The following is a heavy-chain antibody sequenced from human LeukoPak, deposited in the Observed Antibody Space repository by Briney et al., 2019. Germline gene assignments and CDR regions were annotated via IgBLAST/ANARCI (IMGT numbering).Heavy chain of an antibody. CDR3: GTSMSKRGGIAAAGHPEALDY. V-gene: IGHV3-66*01. D-gene: IGHD6-13*01. Sequence: QPGGSLRLSCAASGFTVSSNYMSWVRQAPGKGLEWVSVIYSGGSTYYADSVKGRFTISRDNSKNTLYLQMNSLRAEDTAVYYCGTSMSKRGGIAAAGHPEALDYWGQGTLVTVSS. CDR2: IYSGGST. J-gene: IGHJ4*02. CDR1: GFTVSSNY.